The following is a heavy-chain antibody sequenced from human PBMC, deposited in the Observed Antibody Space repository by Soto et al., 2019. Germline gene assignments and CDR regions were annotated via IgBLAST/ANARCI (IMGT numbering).Heavy chain of an antibody. CDR1: GFTFSSYG. J-gene: IGHJ6*02. CDR3: AKDLGYYYGSGSYYNGAYYYYGMDV. D-gene: IGHD3-10*01. V-gene: IGHV3-30*18. CDR2: ISYDGSNK. Sequence: PGGSLRLSCAASGFTFSSYGMHWVRQAPGKGLEWVAVISYDGSNKYYADSVKGRFTISRDNSKNTLYLQMNSLRAEDTAVYYCAKDLGYYYGSGSYYNGAYYYYGMDVWGQGTTVTVSS.